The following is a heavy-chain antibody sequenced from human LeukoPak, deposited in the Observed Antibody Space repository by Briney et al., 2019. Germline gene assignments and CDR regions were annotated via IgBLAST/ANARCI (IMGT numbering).Heavy chain of an antibody. CDR2: ISGSGGTT. CDR3: AKGDSSSWLFDY. CDR1: GFTFSSYA. V-gene: IGHV3-23*01. Sequence: GGSLTLSCAASGFTFSSYAMSWVRQAPGKGLEWVSGISGSGGTTYYADSVKGRFTISRDNSKNTLYLQMNSLRAEDTAVYYCAKGDSSSWLFDYWGQGTLVTVSS. J-gene: IGHJ4*02. D-gene: IGHD6-13*01.